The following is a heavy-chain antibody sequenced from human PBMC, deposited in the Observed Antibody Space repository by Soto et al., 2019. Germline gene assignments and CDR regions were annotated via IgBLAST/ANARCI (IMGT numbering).Heavy chain of an antibody. J-gene: IGHJ4*02. Sequence: QLQLQESGPGLVKPSETLSLTCTVSGGSISSDYYYWGWIRQSPGKGLEWIGSIYYTGSTYFNPSLKSRVKGRVTISIDMSKNQFSLKLTSVTAADTAVYYCARLARYTSSWYVVGTNYFDSWGQGTLVTVSS. CDR3: ARLARYTSSWYVVGTNYFDS. CDR2: IYYTGST. CDR1: GGSISSDYYY. V-gene: IGHV4-39*01. D-gene: IGHD6-13*01.